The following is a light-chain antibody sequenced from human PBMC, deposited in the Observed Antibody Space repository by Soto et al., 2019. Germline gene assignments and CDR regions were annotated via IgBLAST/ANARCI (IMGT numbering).Light chain of an antibody. CDR3: QQYGCGTWT. CDR1: QSVSSSY. Sequence: EIVLTQSPGTLSLSPGQRATLSCRASQSVSSSYLAWYHHKPGQAPSLLIYGASSSATGIPDRFSGSVSGTALAISIRGPEDVALEDYQQYGCGTWTFGQGTKVDIK. V-gene: IGKV3-20*01. CDR2: GAS. J-gene: IGKJ1*01.